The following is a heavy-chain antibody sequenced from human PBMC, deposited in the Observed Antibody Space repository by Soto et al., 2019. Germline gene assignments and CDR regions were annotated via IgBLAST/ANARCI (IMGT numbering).Heavy chain of an antibody. J-gene: IGHJ4*02. Sequence: SETLSLTCTVSGGSISSYYWSWIRQPPGKGLEWIGYIYYSGSTNYNPSLKSRVTISVDTSKNQFSLKLSSVTAADTAVYYCARHGQPYYDFWSGYYTYDYWGQGTLVTVSS. CDR3: ARHGQPYYDFWSGYYTYDY. D-gene: IGHD3-3*01. CDR2: IYYSGST. CDR1: GGSISSYY. V-gene: IGHV4-59*08.